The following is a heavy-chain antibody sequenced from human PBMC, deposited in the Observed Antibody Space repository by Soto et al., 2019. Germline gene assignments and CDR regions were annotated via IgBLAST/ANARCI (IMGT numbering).Heavy chain of an antibody. Sequence: ASVKVSCKASGYTFTSYDINWVRPATGQGLEWMGWMNPNSGNTGYAQKFQGRVTMTRNTSISTAYMELSSLRSEDTAVYYCARQYCSGGSCGGLGYWGQGTLVTVPS. CDR1: GYTFTSYD. D-gene: IGHD2-15*01. V-gene: IGHV1-8*01. CDR2: MNPNSGNT. J-gene: IGHJ4*02. CDR3: ARQYCSGGSCGGLGY.